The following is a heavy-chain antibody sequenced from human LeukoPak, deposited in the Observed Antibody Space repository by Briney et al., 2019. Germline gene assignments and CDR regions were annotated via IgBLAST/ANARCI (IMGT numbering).Heavy chain of an antibody. CDR3: ARAMRIAAASNYYYGMDV. CDR1: GYTFTSYG. D-gene: IGHD6-13*01. J-gene: IGHJ6*02. V-gene: IGHV1-18*01. CDR2: ISAYNGNT. Sequence: GASVKVSCKASGYTFTSYGISWVRQAPGQGLEWMGWISAYNGNTNYAQKLRGRVTMTTDTSTSTAYMELRSLRSDDTAVYYCARAMRIAAASNYYYGMDVWGQGTTVTVSS.